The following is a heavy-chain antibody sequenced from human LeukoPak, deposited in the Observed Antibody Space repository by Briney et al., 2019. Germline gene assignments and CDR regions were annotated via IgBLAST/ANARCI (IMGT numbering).Heavy chain of an antibody. V-gene: IGHV4-30-2*02. CDR1: GGSISSGGYS. CDR2: IYHSGST. J-gene: IGHJ3*02. D-gene: IGHD3-10*01. CDR3: ASGGLLWFGEPDAFDI. Sequence: SQTLSLTCAVSGGSISSGGYSWSWIRQPPGKGLEWIGYIYHSGSTYYNPSLKSRVTISVDTSKNQFSLKLSSVTAADTAVYYCASGGLLWFGEPDAFDIWGQGTMVTVS.